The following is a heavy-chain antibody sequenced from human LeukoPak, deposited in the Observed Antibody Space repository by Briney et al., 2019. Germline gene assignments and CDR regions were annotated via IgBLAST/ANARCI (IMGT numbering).Heavy chain of an antibody. CDR2: ISSSSSTI. D-gene: IGHD3-10*01. Sequence: PGGSLRVSCAASGFTFSSYSMNWVRQAPGKGLGWVSYISSSSSTIYYADSVKGRFTISRDNAKNSLYLQMNSLRAEDTAVYYCARNGSYGRRPSFDCWGQGTLVTVSS. V-gene: IGHV3-48*01. CDR1: GFTFSSYS. CDR3: ARNGSYGRRPSFDC. J-gene: IGHJ4*02.